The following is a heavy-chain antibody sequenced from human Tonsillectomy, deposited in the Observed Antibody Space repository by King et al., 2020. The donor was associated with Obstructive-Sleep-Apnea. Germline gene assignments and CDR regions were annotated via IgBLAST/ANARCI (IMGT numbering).Heavy chain of an antibody. CDR2: IGHAGDT. D-gene: IGHD3-16*01. CDR1: GFTFSTYD. J-gene: IGHJ4*02. CDR3: VRGLDFAWGSYFDY. Sequence: VQLVESGGGWVQPGGSLRLSCAVSGFTFSTYDMHWVRQGTGKGLEWVSGIGHAGDTYYPGSVKGRFTISRENVKNSMYLQMNSLRVGDTAVYYCVRGLDFAWGSYFDYGAQGFLVPVSS. V-gene: IGHV3-13*04.